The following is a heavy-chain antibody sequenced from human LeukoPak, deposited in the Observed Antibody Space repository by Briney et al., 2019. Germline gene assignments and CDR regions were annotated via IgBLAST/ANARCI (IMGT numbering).Heavy chain of an antibody. V-gene: IGHV4-39*07. D-gene: IGHD5-18*01. CDR2: INHSGST. Sequence: SETLSLTCTVSGGSISGSSYYWGWIRQPPGKGLEWIGEINHSGSTNYNPSLKSRVTISVDTSKNQFSLKLSSVTAADTAVYYCATRTWIQLWLNYWGQGTLVTVSS. CDR3: ATRTWIQLWLNY. J-gene: IGHJ4*02. CDR1: GGSISGSSYY.